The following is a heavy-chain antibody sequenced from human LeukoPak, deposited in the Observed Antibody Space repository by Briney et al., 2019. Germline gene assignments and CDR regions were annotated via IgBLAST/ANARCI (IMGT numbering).Heavy chain of an antibody. CDR1: GFTFSSYS. V-gene: IGHV3-48*02. J-gene: IGHJ6*02. CDR2: ISSSSSTI. CDR3: ARDTTVEYHYYGMDV. Sequence: GGSLRLSCAASGFTFSSYSMNWVRQAPGKGLEWVSYISSSSSTIYYADSVKGRFTISRDNAKNSLYLQMNSLRDEDTAVYYCARDTTVEYHYYGMDVWGQGTTVTVSS. D-gene: IGHD4-17*01.